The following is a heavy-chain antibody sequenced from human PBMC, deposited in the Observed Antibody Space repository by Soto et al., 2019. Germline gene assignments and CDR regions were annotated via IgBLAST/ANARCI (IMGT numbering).Heavy chain of an antibody. D-gene: IGHD5-12*01. CDR1: GGSFSGYY. CDR3: ARATSVTTRDYYYYYMDV. J-gene: IGHJ6*03. Sequence: SETLSLTCAVYGGSFSGYYWSWIRQPPGKGLEWIGEINHSGSTNYNPSLKSRVTISVDTSKNQFSLKLSSVTAADTAVYYCARATSVTTRDYYYYYMDVWGKGTTVTVSS. V-gene: IGHV4-34*01. CDR2: INHSGST.